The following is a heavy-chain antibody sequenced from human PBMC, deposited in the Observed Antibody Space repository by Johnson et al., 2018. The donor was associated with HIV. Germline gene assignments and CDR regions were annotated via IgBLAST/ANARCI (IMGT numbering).Heavy chain of an antibody. CDR2: IKRKIEVETT. Sequence: VQLVESGGGLVKPGGSLRLSCAASGFTFSNVWMTWVRQAPGKGLEWVGRIKRKIEVETTDYAAPVKGRFTISRDDSKNTLYLQMNSLTTEDTAVYYCTTAIVIDAFDIWGQGTMVTVSS. CDR3: TTAIVIDAFDI. CDR1: GFTFSNVW. V-gene: IGHV3-15*01. D-gene: IGHD3-16*02. J-gene: IGHJ3*02.